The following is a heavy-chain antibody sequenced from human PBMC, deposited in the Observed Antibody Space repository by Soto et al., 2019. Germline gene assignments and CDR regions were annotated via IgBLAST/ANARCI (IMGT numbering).Heavy chain of an antibody. J-gene: IGHJ4*02. CDR1: GGSIRSSNYY. D-gene: IGHD6-13*01. V-gene: IGHV4-39*01. CDR3: ASLQVPGNFDY. Sequence: SETLSLTCTVSGGSIRSSNYYWAWVRQPPGKGLEWIANIYYSGDTYFHPSLRSRLTVSVDTSKNQFSLKLSSLTAADTAMYYCASLQVPGNFDYWGQGTLVTVS. CDR2: IYYSGDT.